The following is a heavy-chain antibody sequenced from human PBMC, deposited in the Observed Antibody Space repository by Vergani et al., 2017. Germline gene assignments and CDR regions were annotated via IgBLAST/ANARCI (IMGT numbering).Heavy chain of an antibody. V-gene: IGHV3-11*04. D-gene: IGHD2-2*01. CDR3: ARVDDCSSTSCYVGYYYYGMDV. J-gene: IGHJ6*02. Sequence: QVQLVESGGGLVKPGGSLRLSCAASGSTFSDYYMSWIRQAPGKGLEWVSYISSSGSTIYYADSVKGRFTISRDNAKNSLYLQMNSLRAEDTAVYYCARVDDCSSTSCYVGYYYYGMDVWGQGTTVTVSS. CDR1: GSTFSDYY. CDR2: ISSSGSTI.